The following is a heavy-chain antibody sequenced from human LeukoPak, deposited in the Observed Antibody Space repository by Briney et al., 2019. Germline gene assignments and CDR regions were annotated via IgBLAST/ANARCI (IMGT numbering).Heavy chain of an antibody. D-gene: IGHD2-2*02. CDR2: FDPEDGET. CDR3: ATDRGGRRYQLLYQNWFDP. V-gene: IGHV1-24*01. J-gene: IGHJ5*02. Sequence: ASVKVSCKVSGYTLTELSMHWVRQAPGEGLEWMGGFDPEDGETIYAQKFQGRVTMTEDTSTDTAYMELSSLRSEDTAVYYCATDRGGRRYQLLYQNWFDPWGQGTLVTVSS. CDR1: GYTLTELS.